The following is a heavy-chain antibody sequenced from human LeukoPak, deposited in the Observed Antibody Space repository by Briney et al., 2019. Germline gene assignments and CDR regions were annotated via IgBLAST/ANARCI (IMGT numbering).Heavy chain of an antibody. CDR3: AKDLGYCSGGSCYYQYYYYGMDV. Sequence: GRSLRLSCAASGFTFSSYGMHWVRQAPGKGLEWVAVISYDGSNKYYADSVKGRFTISRDNSKNTLYLQMNSLRAEDTAVYYCAKDLGYCSGGSCYYQYYYYGMDVWGKGTTVTVSS. CDR1: GFTFSSYG. J-gene: IGHJ6*04. CDR2: ISYDGSNK. V-gene: IGHV3-30*18. D-gene: IGHD2-15*01.